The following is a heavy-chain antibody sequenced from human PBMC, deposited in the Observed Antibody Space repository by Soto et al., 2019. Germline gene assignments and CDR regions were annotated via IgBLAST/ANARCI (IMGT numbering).Heavy chain of an antibody. CDR2: ISSDGSSQ. CDR3: AKDRGLAESGRWSHYFYGMDV. D-gene: IGHD1-26*01. CDR1: GFTLTNNG. J-gene: IGHJ6*02. Sequence: VGSLRLSCVVSGFTLTNNGMHWVRQAPGQGLEWVAVISSDGSSQCYGDSVRGRFTISRDNSKNTLFLEMNSLRSEDTAVYYCAKDRGLAESGRWSHYFYGMDVWGQGTTVTVSS. V-gene: IGHV3-30*18.